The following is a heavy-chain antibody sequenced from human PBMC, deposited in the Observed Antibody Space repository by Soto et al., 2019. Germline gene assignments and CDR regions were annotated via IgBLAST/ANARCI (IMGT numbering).Heavy chain of an antibody. CDR2: IYYSGST. D-gene: IGHD2-15*01. J-gene: IGHJ5*02. CDR3: ARDFSPLPYCSGGSCYSSVWWFGP. Sequence: SETLSLTCTVSGGSISSYYWSWIRQPPGKGLEWIGYIYYSGSTNYNPSLKSRVTISVDTSKNQFSLKLSSVTAADTAVYYCARDFSPLPYCSGGSCYSSVWWFGPWGQGTLVTVSS. V-gene: IGHV4-59*01. CDR1: GGSISSYY.